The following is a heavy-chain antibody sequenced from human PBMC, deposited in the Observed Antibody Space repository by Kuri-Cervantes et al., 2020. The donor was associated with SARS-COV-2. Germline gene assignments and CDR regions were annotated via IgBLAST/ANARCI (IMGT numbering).Heavy chain of an antibody. V-gene: IGHV3-30*04. J-gene: IGHJ1*01. CDR3: AKDPHYDFWSGYYFQH. CDR2: ISYDGSNK. D-gene: IGHD3-3*01. Sequence: GGSLRLSCAASGFTFSSYAMHWVRQAPGKGLEWVAVISYDGSNKYYADSVKGRFTISRDNSKNTLYLQMNSLRAEDTAVYYCAKDPHYDFWSGYYFQHWGQGTLVTVSS. CDR1: GFTFSSYA.